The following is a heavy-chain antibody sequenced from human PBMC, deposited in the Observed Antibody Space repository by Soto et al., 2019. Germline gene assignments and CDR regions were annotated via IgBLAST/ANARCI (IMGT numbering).Heavy chain of an antibody. V-gene: IGHV3-23*01. J-gene: IGHJ3*02. Sequence: PGGSLRLSCAASGFTFSSYAMSWVRQAPGKGLEWVSAISGSGGSTYYADSVKGRFTISRDNSKNTLYLQMNSLRAEDTAVYYFAKDEGDILTGPKDAFDIWGQGTMVTVSS. CDR2: ISGSGGST. CDR3: AKDEGDILTGPKDAFDI. D-gene: IGHD3-9*01. CDR1: GFTFSSYA.